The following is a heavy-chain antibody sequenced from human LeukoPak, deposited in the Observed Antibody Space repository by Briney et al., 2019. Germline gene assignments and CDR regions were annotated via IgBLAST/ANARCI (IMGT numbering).Heavy chain of an antibody. Sequence: GGSLRLSCAASGLNFDDSAMHWVRRAPGKGLEWVSLISADGGSTFSADSVKGRFSISRDNSKNSLYLQMNSLRSEDTAMYYCAKESGKFDYWGQGTLVAVSS. V-gene: IGHV3-43*02. CDR3: AKESGKFDY. J-gene: IGHJ4*02. CDR1: GLNFDDSA. CDR2: ISADGGST.